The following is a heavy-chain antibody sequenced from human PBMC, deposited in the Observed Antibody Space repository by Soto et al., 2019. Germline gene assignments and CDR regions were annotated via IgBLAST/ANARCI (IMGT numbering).Heavy chain of an antibody. J-gene: IGHJ4*02. CDR1: GVSISSGADY. V-gene: IGHV4-31*03. CDR2: TYSSGSS. D-gene: IGHD6-19*01. Sequence: SETLSLTCSVSGVSISSGADYWSWIRQRPGKGLEWIGSTYSSGSSSYNPALKSRLTISLDTSKNQFPLKLTSVTAADTAVYYCARFAYRSGWNFDYWGRGTLVTVSS. CDR3: ARFAYRSGWNFDY.